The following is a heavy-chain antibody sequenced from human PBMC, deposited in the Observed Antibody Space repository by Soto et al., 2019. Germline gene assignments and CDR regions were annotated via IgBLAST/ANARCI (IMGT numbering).Heavy chain of an antibody. J-gene: IGHJ6*02. CDR2: SHYTGST. V-gene: IGHV4-59*01. CDR3: ATLSGSPAVDGVDV. CDR1: GGSISNYY. D-gene: IGHD2-15*01. Sequence: QVQLQESGPGLVKPSETLSLTCTVSGGSISNYYWSWVRQPPGKGLEWIGYSHYTGSTNYNPSLTTRVTLSVDPSKRQFSLKLSSVTAADTAVYYCATLSGSPAVDGVDVWGHGTAVLVSS.